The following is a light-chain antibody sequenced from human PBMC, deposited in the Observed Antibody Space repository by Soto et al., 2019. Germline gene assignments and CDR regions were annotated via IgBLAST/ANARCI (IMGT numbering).Light chain of an antibody. CDR2: RND. CDR3: AAWDDSLSGRV. J-gene: IGLJ2*01. Sequence: QSVLTQPPSASGTPGQRVTISCSGSSSNIGSNYVYWYQHLPGMAPKVLIYRNDQRPSGVPDRVSGSKSGTSASLAISGLRSEDEVDYYCAAWDDSLSGRVFGGGTKLTVL. CDR1: SSNIGSNY. V-gene: IGLV1-47*01.